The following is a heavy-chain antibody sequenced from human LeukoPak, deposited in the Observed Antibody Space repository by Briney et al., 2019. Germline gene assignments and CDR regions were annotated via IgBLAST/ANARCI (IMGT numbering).Heavy chain of an antibody. Sequence: SLRLSCVVSGFTIDDYAMHWVRQAPRKGLEWVSGINWNSGSTGYADSVKGRFTISRDNAKNSLYLQMNSLKTEDMALYYCTKPSNSYYYDTSGYYFDSWGQGTLVTVSS. V-gene: IGHV3-9*03. CDR1: GFTIDDYA. J-gene: IGHJ4*02. D-gene: IGHD3-22*01. CDR2: INWNSGST. CDR3: TKPSNSYYYDTSGYYFDS.